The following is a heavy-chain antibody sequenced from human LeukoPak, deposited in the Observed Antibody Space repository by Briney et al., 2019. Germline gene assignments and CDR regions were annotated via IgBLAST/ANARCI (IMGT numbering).Heavy chain of an antibody. D-gene: IGHD5-12*01. CDR2: ISGSSSYI. Sequence: PGGSLRLSCAASGFTFSSYSMNWVRQAPGKGLEWVSSISGSSSYIYYADSVKGRFTISRDNAKNSLYLQMNSLRAEDTAVYYCARAPEWLRFIYGMDVWGQGTTVTVSS. V-gene: IGHV3-21*01. CDR3: ARAPEWLRFIYGMDV. CDR1: GFTFSSYS. J-gene: IGHJ6*02.